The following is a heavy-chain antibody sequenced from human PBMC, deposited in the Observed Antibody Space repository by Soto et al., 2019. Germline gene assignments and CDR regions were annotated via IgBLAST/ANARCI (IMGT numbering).Heavy chain of an antibody. CDR3: ARDFWNQAAGLADYYYYYGMDV. CDR1: GYTFTSYG. Sequence: ASVKVSCKASGYTFTSYGISWVRQAPGQGLEWMGWISAYNGNTNYAQKLQGRVTMTTDTSTSTAYMELRSLRSDDTAVYYCARDFWNQAAGLADYYYYYGMDVWGQGTTVTVSS. CDR2: ISAYNGNT. V-gene: IGHV1-18*01. D-gene: IGHD6-13*01. J-gene: IGHJ6*02.